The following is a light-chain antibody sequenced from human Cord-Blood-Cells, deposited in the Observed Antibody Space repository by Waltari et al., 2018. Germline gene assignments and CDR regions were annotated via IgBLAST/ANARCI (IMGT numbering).Light chain of an antibody. CDR3: QRRSNWPPLT. Sequence: EIVLTQSPATLPLSPGERATLSCRARQRVSSYLAWYQQKPGQAPRLLIYDASNRATGIPARFSCSGSGTDFTLTISSLEPEDFAVYYCQRRSNWPPLTFGGGTKVEIK. J-gene: IGKJ4*01. V-gene: IGKV3-11*01. CDR1: QRVSSY. CDR2: DAS.